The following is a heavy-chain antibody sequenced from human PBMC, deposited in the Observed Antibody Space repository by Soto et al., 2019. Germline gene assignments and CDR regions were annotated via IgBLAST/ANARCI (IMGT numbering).Heavy chain of an antibody. CDR3: AKESDY. J-gene: IGHJ4*02. CDR2: IWYDGSNK. V-gene: IGHV3-33*06. Sequence: QVQLVESGGGVVQPGRSLRLSCAASGFTFSSYGMHWVRQAPGKGLEWVAVIWYDGSNKYYADSVKGRFTLSRDNSKNTLYMQMHSLRAEDTAVYSCAKESDYWGKGTLVTVSS. CDR1: GFTFSSYG.